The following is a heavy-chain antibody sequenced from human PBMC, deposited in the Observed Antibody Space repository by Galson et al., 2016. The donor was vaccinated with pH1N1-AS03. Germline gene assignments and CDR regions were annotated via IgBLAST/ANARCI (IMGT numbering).Heavy chain of an antibody. Sequence: QSGAEVTKPGESLRISCKGSGYSFSSDWIAWVRQMPGKGLEWMGIIYPADSDTRYSPSFQGQVTFSVDRTISTAYLQWSSLKASDTAVYFCARQVQTPGYFDYWGQGTLVTVSS. CDR3: ARQVQTPGYFDY. V-gene: IGHV5-51*01. J-gene: IGHJ4*02. CDR2: IYPADSDT. CDR1: GYSFSSDW. D-gene: IGHD1-1*01.